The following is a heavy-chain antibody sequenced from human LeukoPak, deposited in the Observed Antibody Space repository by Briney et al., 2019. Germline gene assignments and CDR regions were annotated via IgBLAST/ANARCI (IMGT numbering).Heavy chain of an antibody. V-gene: IGHV3-23*01. D-gene: IGHD5-12*01. CDR2: LSGSGGST. CDR3: AKWDIVATIKEGFDY. CDR1: EFAFSSYA. J-gene: IGHJ4*02. Sequence: PGGSLRLSCAASEFAFSSYAMSWVRQAPGKGLEWVSGLSGSGGSTYYADSVKGRFTISRDNSKNTLYLQMNSLRAEDTAVYYCAKWDIVATIKEGFDYWGQGTLVTVSS.